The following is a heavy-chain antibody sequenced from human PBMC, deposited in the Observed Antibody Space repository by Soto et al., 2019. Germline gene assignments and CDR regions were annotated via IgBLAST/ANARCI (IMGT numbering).Heavy chain of an antibody. Sequence: QVQLVQSGAEVKKPGSSVKVSCKASGGTFSSYAISWVRQAPGQGLEWMGGIIPIFGTANYAQKFQGRVTITADKSTSTAYMELRSLRSDDTAVYYCARDGMATIGILSDYWGQGTLVTVSS. V-gene: IGHV1-69*06. D-gene: IGHD5-12*01. CDR1: GGTFSSYA. CDR2: IIPIFGTA. CDR3: ARDGMATIGILSDY. J-gene: IGHJ4*02.